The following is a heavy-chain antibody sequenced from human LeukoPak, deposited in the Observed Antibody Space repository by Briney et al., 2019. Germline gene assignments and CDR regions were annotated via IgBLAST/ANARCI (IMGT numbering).Heavy chain of an antibody. D-gene: IGHD3-10*01. CDR1: GFTFSSYA. Sequence: GGSLRLPCAASGFTFSSYAMSWVRQAPGKGLEWVSAISGSGADTYYADSVTGRFTISRDNSKDTLYLQMSSLRAEDTALYYCAKEYSGSYDYWGQGTLVTVSS. J-gene: IGHJ4*02. CDR2: ISGSGADT. V-gene: IGHV3-23*01. CDR3: AKEYSGSYDY.